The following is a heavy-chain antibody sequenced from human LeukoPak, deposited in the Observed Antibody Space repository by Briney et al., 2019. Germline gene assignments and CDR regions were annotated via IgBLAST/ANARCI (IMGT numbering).Heavy chain of an antibody. V-gene: IGHV4-39*01. CDR2: IYYSGST. D-gene: IGHD2-2*01. J-gene: IGHJ4*02. CDR1: GGSISSSSYY. Sequence: SETLSLTCTVSGGSISSSSYYWGWIRQPPGKGLEWIGSIYYSGSTYYNPSLKSRVTISVDTSKNQFSLKLSSVTAADTAVYYCARGVVKDYWGQGTLVTVSS. CDR3: ARGVVKDY.